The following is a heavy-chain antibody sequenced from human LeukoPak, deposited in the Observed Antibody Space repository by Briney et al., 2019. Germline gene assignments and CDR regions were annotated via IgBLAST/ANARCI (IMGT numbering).Heavy chain of an antibody. Sequence: GESLKISCKGSGYSFTSYWIGWVRPMPGKGLEWMGIIYPGDSDTRYSPSFQGQVTISADKSISTAYLQWSSLKASDTAMYYCARHLVATINLIDYWGQGTLVTVSS. CDR2: IYPGDSDT. CDR1: GYSFTSYW. V-gene: IGHV5-51*01. J-gene: IGHJ4*02. CDR3: ARHLVATINLIDY. D-gene: IGHD5-12*01.